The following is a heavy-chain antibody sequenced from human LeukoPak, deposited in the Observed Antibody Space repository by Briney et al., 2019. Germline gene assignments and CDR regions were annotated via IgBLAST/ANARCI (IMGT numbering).Heavy chain of an antibody. D-gene: IGHD2-2*01. V-gene: IGHV4-4*07. CDR1: GGSMSSNY. CDR2: IYTSGST. J-gene: IGHJ4*02. CDR3: AVEEYCSSTSCYNY. Sequence: PSETLSLTCTVSGGSMSSNYWSWIRQPAGKGLEYIGRIYTSGSTNYNPSLKSRVTISVNTSKNQFSLKLSSVTAADTAVYYCAVEEYCSSTSCYNYWGQGTLVTVSS.